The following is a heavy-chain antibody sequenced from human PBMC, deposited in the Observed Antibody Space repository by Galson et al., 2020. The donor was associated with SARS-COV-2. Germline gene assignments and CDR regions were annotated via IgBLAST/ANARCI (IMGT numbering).Heavy chain of an antibody. CDR2: IYYGGST. J-gene: IGHJ4*02. Sequence: SETLSLTCTVSGGSISTGSYYWVWIRQPPGKGLEWIASIYYGGSTYYKPSLKSRVTISVDTSTNQFFLHLKSVTAADTAIYYCSRVRRGSRAAADLVTLDYWGQGTLVTVSA. V-gene: IGHV4-39*07. D-gene: IGHD6-13*01. CDR1: GGSISTGSYY. CDR3: SRVRRGSRAAADLVTLDY.